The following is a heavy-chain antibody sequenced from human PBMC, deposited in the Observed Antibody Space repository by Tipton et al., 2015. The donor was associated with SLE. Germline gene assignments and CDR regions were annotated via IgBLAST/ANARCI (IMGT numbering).Heavy chain of an antibody. D-gene: IGHD5-18*01. CDR2: IYTSGST. V-gene: IGHV4-4*09. CDR1: GGSISSHY. J-gene: IGHJ3*02. CDR3: ASGYSYGYDAFDI. Sequence: TLSLTCTVSGGSISSHYWSWIRQPAGKGLEWIGYIYTSGSTNYNPSLKSRVTISVDTSKNQFSLKLSSVTAADTAVYYCASGYSYGYDAFDIWGQGTMVTVSS.